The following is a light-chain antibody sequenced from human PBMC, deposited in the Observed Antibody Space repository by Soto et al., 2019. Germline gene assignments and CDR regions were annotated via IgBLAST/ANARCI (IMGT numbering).Light chain of an antibody. CDR3: MQALRTPFT. Sequence: DTVMTQSPFSLAVTPGEPASISCRSSQSLLGSNGYKYLDWYLQKPGQSPQLLIYMTSNRASGVPDGFRGSGSGTDFTLEISRVEAEDVGVYYCMQALRTPFTFGQGTRLEIK. CDR1: QSLLGSNGYKY. V-gene: IGKV2-28*01. J-gene: IGKJ5*01. CDR2: MTS.